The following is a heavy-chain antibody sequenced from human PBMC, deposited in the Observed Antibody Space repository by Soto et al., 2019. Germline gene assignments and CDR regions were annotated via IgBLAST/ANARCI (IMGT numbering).Heavy chain of an antibody. D-gene: IGHD3-16*01. J-gene: IGHJ4*02. Sequence: QITLYESGPALVKPTQTLTLTCTFSGFSINTREVVVGWIRQPPGKALEWLVDVYWDDDKTYSPSLKSRLTITRATSKNQVVLRRTNMDPYDTATYYGTHCRGGVSSLWGQGTQVTVSS. CDR3: THCRGGVSSL. CDR2: VYWDDDK. V-gene: IGHV2-5*02. CDR1: GFSINTREVV.